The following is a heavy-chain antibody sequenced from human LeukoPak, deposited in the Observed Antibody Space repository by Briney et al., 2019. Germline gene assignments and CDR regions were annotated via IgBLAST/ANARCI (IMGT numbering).Heavy chain of an antibody. Sequence: ASVKVSCKASGYTFTIYYMHWVRQAPGQGLEWMGIINPSGGSTSYAQKFRGRVTMTRDTATSTVYMGLSSLRSEDTAVYYCARDLALVRDGGSFYYYYYMDVWGKGTTVTVSS. CDR2: INPSGGST. CDR3: ARDLALVRDGGSFYYYYYMDV. D-gene: IGHD1-26*01. J-gene: IGHJ6*03. CDR1: GYTFTIYY. V-gene: IGHV1-46*01.